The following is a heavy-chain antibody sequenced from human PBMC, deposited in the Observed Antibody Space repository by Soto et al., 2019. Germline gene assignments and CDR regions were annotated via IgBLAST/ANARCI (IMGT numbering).Heavy chain of an antibody. Sequence: SETLSLTCAVSGYSISSGYYWGWIRQPPGKGLEWIGSIYHSGSTYYNPSLKSRVTISVGTSKNQFSLKLSSVTAADTAVYYCARGPDYSNYNWFDPWGQGTLVTVSS. CDR2: IYHSGST. J-gene: IGHJ5*02. D-gene: IGHD4-4*01. CDR3: ARGPDYSNYNWFDP. V-gene: IGHV4-38-2*01. CDR1: GYSISSGYY.